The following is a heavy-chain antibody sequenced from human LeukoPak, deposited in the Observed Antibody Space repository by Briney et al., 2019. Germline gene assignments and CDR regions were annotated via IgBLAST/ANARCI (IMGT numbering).Heavy chain of an antibody. D-gene: IGHD6-19*01. J-gene: IGHJ4*02. Sequence: PSETLPLTCTVSGGSISSYYWSWIRQPPGKGLEWIGHIYYSGSTNYNPSLKSRVTISVDTSKNQFSLKLNSVTAADTAVYYCARDGGTSGWSYEFDYWGQGTLVTVSS. V-gene: IGHV4-59*01. CDR1: GGSISSYY. CDR3: ARDGGTSGWSYEFDY. CDR2: IYYSGST.